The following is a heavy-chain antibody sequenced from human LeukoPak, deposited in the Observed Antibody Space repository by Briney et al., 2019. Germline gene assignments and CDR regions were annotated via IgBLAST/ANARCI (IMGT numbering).Heavy chain of an antibody. D-gene: IGHD2-15*01. V-gene: IGHV3-23*01. CDR2: ISGSGGST. J-gene: IGHJ4*02. CDR3: AKDLGLVVVAATLDY. CDR1: GLTFSRYA. Sequence: PGGSLTLSCPACGLTFSRYALSWVGQAAGKGLAWVSAISGSGGSTYYADSVKGRFTISRDNSKNTLYLQMNSLRAEDTAVYYCAKDLGLVVVAATLDYWGQGTLVTVSS.